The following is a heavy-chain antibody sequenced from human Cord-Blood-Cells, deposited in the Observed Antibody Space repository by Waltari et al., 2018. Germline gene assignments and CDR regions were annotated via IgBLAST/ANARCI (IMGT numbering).Heavy chain of an antibody. J-gene: IGHJ2*01. V-gene: IGHV4-31*03. Sequence: QVQLQESGPGLVKPSQTLSLTCTVSGGPISSGGSYWSWIRQHPGKGLEWIGYIYYSGSTYYNPSLKSRVTISVDTSKNQFSLKLSSVTAADTAVYYCARVSQLVQVWYFDLWGRGTLVTVSS. CDR2: IYYSGST. D-gene: IGHD6-13*01. CDR1: GGPISSGGSY. CDR3: ARVSQLVQVWYFDL.